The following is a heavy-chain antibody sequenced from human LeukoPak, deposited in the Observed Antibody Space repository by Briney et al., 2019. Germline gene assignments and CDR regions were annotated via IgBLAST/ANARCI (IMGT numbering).Heavy chain of an antibody. CDR3: ARDADHRTYYYDSSGYYGAFDI. J-gene: IGHJ3*02. CDR1: GYTFTSYG. V-gene: IGHV1-18*01. Sequence: ASVKVSCKASGYTFTSYGISWVRQAPGQGLEWMGWISAYNGNTNYAQKLQGRVTMTTDTSTSTAYMELMSLRSDDTAVYYCARDADHRTYYYDSSGYYGAFDIWGQGTMVTVSS. D-gene: IGHD3-22*01. CDR2: ISAYNGNT.